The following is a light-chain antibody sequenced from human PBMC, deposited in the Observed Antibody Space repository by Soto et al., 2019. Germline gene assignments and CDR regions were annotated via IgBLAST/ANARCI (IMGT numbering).Light chain of an antibody. CDR1: QSVSSSY. V-gene: IGKV3-20*01. CDR2: GAS. Sequence: EIVLTQSPGTLSLSPGERATLSCRASQSVSSSYLAWYQQKPGQAPRLLIYGASSRATGIPDRFSGSGSGTDFTLTISRLEPEDFAVYYCQQYGGSPGPWTFGQGTKVEIK. CDR3: QQYGGSPGPWT. J-gene: IGKJ1*01.